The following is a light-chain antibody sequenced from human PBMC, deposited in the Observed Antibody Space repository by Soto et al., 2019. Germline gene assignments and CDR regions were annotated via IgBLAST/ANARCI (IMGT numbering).Light chain of an antibody. J-gene: IGKJ1*01. CDR1: QGISSY. CDR3: QRTYNAPWT. CDR2: SAS. V-gene: IGKV1-27*01. Sequence: DIQLTQSPSSLSASVVSQGISSYLNWYRQKPGKVPNLLICSASNLQSGVPSRFSGSGSGTDFTLTISSLQPEDVATYYGQRTYNAPWTFGQGTMVDIK.